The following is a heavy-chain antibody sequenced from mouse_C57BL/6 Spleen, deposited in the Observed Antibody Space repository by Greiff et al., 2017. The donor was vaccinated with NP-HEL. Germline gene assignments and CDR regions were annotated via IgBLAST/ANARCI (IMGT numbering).Heavy chain of an antibody. CDR2: ISYSGST. J-gene: IGHJ1*03. V-gene: IGHV3-1*01. CDR1: GYSITSGYD. D-gene: IGHD1-1*01. CDR3: AREENYYGSSYGFDV. Sequence: EVHLVESGPGMVKPSQSLSLTCTVTGYSITSGYDWHWIRHFPGNKLEWMGYISYSGSTNYNPSLKSRISITHDTSKNHFFLKLNSVTTEDTATYYCAREENYYGSSYGFDVWGTGTTVTVSS.